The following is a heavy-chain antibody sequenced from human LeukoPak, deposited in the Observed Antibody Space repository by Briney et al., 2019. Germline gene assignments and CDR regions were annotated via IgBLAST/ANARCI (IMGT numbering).Heavy chain of an antibody. V-gene: IGHV3-9*01. CDR3: AKAGYSSSWYFPFDP. CDR2: ISWNSGSI. Sequence: SLRLSCAASGFTFDDYAMHWVRQAPGKGLEWVSGISWNSGSIGYADSVKGRFTISRDNAKNSLYLQMNSPRAEDTALYYCAKAGYSSSWYFPFDPWGQGTLVTVSS. D-gene: IGHD6-13*01. J-gene: IGHJ5*02. CDR1: GFTFDDYA.